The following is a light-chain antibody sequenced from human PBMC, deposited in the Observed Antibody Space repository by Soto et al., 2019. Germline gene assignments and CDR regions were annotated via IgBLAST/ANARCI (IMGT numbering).Light chain of an antibody. Sequence: EIVLTQSPATLSLSPGERATLSCRASQSISSHLAWYQQKLGQAPRLLIYDASNRATGIPARFSGSGSGTDFTLTISILEPEDFSVYYCQQRPNLPLTFGGGTRVEIK. CDR2: DAS. J-gene: IGKJ4*01. CDR1: QSISSH. CDR3: QQRPNLPLT. V-gene: IGKV3-11*01.